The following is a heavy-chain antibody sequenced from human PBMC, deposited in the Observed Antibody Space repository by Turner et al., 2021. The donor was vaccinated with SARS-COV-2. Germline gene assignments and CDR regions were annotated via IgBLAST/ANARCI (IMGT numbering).Heavy chain of an antibody. CDR3: ARHSPELRGDYFDY. D-gene: IGHD1-26*01. CDR2: IYYSGST. J-gene: IGHJ4*02. Sequence: QLQLQESGPGLVKPSETLSPTCTVSGGSISSSSYYWGWIRQPPGKGLEWIGSIYYSGSTYYNPSLKSRVTISVDTSKNQFSLKLSAVTAADTAVYYCARHSPELRGDYFDYWGQGTLVTVSS. V-gene: IGHV4-39*01. CDR1: GGSISSSSYY.